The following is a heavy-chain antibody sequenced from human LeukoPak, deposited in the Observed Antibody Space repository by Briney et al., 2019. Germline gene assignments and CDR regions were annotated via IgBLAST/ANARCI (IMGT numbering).Heavy chain of an antibody. CDR2: IYHSGRT. D-gene: IGHD1-1*01. Sequence: SETLSLTCTVSGYSISSGYYWGWIRQPRGKGLEWIGSIYHSGRTFYNPSLKSRVTISVDTSKNQFSLKLTSVTAADTAVYYCARYVPVRTGTTRASFDYWDQGTLVTVSS. CDR3: ARYVPVRTGTTRASFDY. V-gene: IGHV4-38-2*02. CDR1: GYSISSGYY. J-gene: IGHJ4*02.